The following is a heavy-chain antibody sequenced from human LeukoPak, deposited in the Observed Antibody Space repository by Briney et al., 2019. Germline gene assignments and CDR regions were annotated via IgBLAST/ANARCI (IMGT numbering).Heavy chain of an antibody. CDR3: AADRLLWFGELPIHGMDV. V-gene: IGHV1-58*01. Sequence: ASVKVSCKASGFTFTSSAVQWVRQARGQRLEWIGWIVVGSGNTNYAQKFQERVTITRDMSTSTAYMELRSLRSEDTAVYYCAADRLLWFGELPIHGMDVWGKGTTVTVSS. J-gene: IGHJ6*04. D-gene: IGHD3-10*01. CDR1: GFTFTSSA. CDR2: IVVGSGNT.